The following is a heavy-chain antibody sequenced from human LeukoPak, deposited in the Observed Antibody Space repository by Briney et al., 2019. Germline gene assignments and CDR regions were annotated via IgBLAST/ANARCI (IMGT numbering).Heavy chain of an antibody. J-gene: IGHJ4*02. V-gene: IGHV5-51*01. CDR1: GYSFTSYW. Sequence: GESLKISCKGSGYSFTSYWIGWVRQMPGRGLEWMGIIYPRDSDTRYSPSFHGQVTISADKSINTAYLQWSSLKASDTATYYCARPYSSGWSGFDYWGQGTLVTVSS. D-gene: IGHD6-19*01. CDR2: IYPRDSDT. CDR3: ARPYSSGWSGFDY.